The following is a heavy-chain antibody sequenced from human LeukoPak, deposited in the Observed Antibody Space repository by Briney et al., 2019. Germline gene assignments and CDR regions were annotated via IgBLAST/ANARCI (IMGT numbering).Heavy chain of an antibody. Sequence: SETLSLTCAVYGGSFSGYYWSWIRQPPGKGLEWIGEINHSGSTNYNPSLKSRVTISVDTSKNQFSLKLSSVTAADTAVYYCARGNSGSRRKNYYYYMDVWGKGTTVTVSS. J-gene: IGHJ6*03. CDR3: ARGNSGSRRKNYYYYMDV. CDR2: INHSGST. D-gene: IGHD1-26*01. CDR1: GGSFSGYY. V-gene: IGHV4-34*01.